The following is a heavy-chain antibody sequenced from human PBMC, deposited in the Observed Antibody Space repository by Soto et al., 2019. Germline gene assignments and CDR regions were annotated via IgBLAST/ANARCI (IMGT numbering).Heavy chain of an antibody. V-gene: IGHV3-23*01. CDR3: AKDHWGSY. CDR2: ISDSGAKI. J-gene: IGHJ4*02. CDR1: GFTFSGYA. D-gene: IGHD3-16*01. Sequence: EVQLLESGGGLIQPGGSLRLSCAASGFTFSGYAMSWVRQAPGKGLEWVSAISDSGAKIYYADSVTGRFTISRDNSKNTLYLQMNSLRVEDTAVYFCAKDHWGSYSGQGTLVTVSS.